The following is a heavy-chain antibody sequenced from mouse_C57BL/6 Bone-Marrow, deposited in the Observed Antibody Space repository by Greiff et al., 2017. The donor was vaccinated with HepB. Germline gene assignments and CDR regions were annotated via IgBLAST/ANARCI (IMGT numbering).Heavy chain of an antibody. CDR3: TTLGGCFDY. D-gene: IGHD1-1*02. Sequence: VQLQQSGAELVRPGASVKLSCTASGFNFKDDYMHWVKQRPEQGLEWIGWIDPENGDTEYASKFQGKATITADTSSNTAYLQLSSLTSEDTAVYYCTTLGGCFDYWGQGTTLTVSA. V-gene: IGHV14-4*01. J-gene: IGHJ2*01. CDR1: GFNFKDDY. CDR2: IDPENGDT.